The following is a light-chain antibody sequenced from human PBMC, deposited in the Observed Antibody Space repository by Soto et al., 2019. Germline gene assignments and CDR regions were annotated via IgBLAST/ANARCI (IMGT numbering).Light chain of an antibody. Sequence: QSALTQPASVSGSPGQSITISCTGTSIDFGGYNYVSWYQQHPGKAPKLMIYEVSNRPSGVSNRFSGSKSGNTASLTISGLQAEDEADYYCSSYTSSSIPYVFGTGTKLTVL. CDR1: SIDFGGYNY. CDR2: EVS. J-gene: IGLJ1*01. CDR3: SSYTSSSIPYV. V-gene: IGLV2-14*01.